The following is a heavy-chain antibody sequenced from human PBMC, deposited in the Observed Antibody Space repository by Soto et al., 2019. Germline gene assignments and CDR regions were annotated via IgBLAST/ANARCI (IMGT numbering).Heavy chain of an antibody. CDR3: ASSPAYGSSWYGIPPDLSHGMDV. D-gene: IGHD6-13*01. V-gene: IGHV1-46*01. Sequence: ASVKVSCKASGYTFTSYYIHWVRQAPGQVLEWMGIINPRGGITTYAQKFQGRLTMTGDTSTSTVYMELSSLTSEDTAMYHCASSPAYGSSWYGIPPDLSHGMDVWGQGTTVTVSS. CDR1: GYTFTSYY. CDR2: INPRGGIT. J-gene: IGHJ6*02.